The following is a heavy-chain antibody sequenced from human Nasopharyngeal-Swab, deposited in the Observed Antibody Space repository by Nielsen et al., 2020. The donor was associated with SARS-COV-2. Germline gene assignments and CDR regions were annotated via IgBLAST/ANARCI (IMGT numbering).Heavy chain of an antibody. Sequence: ASVKVSCKASGYTFTSYGISWVRQAPGQGLEWMGWISAYNGNTNYAQKLQGRVTMTTDTSTSTAYMELRSLRSDDPAVYYCARDFRVGCSSTSCYYYYGMDVWGQGTTVTVSS. CDR1: GYTFTSYG. CDR2: ISAYNGNT. D-gene: IGHD2-2*01. J-gene: IGHJ6*02. V-gene: IGHV1-18*01. CDR3: ARDFRVGCSSTSCYYYYGMDV.